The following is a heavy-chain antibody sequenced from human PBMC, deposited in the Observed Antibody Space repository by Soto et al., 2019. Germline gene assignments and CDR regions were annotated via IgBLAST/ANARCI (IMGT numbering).Heavy chain of an antibody. CDR2: IKQDGSEK. D-gene: IGHD2-2*01. J-gene: IGHJ3*02. V-gene: IGHV3-7*01. Sequence: GGSLRLSCAASGFTFSSYWMSWVRQAPGKGLEWVANIKQDGSEKYYVDSVKGRFTISRDNAKNSLYLQMNSLRAEDMAVYYCARASMPGGGAFDIWGQGTMVTVSS. CDR1: GFTFSSYW. CDR3: ARASMPGGGAFDI.